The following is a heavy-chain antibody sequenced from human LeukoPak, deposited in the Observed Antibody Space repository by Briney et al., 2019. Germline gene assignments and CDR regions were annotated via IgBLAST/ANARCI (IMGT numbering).Heavy chain of an antibody. CDR3: AKDCYYDSSGYLDY. Sequence: GGSLRLSCAASGFTFDDYAMHWVRHAPGKGLEWGSLISWDGGSTYYADSVKGRFTISRDNSKNSLYLQMNSLRAEDTALYYCAKDCYYDSSGYLDYWGQGTLVTVSS. CDR2: ISWDGGST. V-gene: IGHV3-43D*03. CDR1: GFTFDDYA. J-gene: IGHJ4*02. D-gene: IGHD3-22*01.